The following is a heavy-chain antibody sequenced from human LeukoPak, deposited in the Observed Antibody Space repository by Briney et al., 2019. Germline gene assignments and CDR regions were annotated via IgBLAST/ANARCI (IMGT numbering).Heavy chain of an antibody. CDR1: GFTFSSNY. CDR2: IYSDGST. J-gene: IGHJ4*02. CDR3: ARLGVITNSDFDY. D-gene: IGHD3-22*01. Sequence: GGSLSLSCAASGFTFSSNYMSWVRQAPGKGLEWVSVIYSDGSTYYSDSVKGRFTISRDNSKNTLYFQMNSLRAEDTAVYYCARLGVITNSDFDYWGQGTLVTVSS. V-gene: IGHV3-53*01.